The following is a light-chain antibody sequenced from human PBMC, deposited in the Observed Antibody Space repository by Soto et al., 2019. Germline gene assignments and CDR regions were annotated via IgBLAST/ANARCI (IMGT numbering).Light chain of an antibody. Sequence: QSVLTQTPSVSGAPGQKITMSCTGSSSNIGAGYDVHWYQQVPGAAPRLLIYADNNRPSGVPDRFSASKSGTSASLAITGLQGEDEADFYCQSHDSSLSAYVFGTGTKLTVL. V-gene: IGLV1-40*01. CDR2: ADN. J-gene: IGLJ1*01. CDR3: QSHDSSLSAYV. CDR1: SSNIGAGYD.